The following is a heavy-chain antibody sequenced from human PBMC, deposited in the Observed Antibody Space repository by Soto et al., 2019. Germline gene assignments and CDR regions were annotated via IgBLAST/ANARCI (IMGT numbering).Heavy chain of an antibody. V-gene: IGHV3-33*01. Sequence: GGSLRLSCAASGFTFSSYGMHWVRQAPGKGLEWVAVIWYDGSNKYYADSVKGRFTISRDNSKNTLYLQMNSLRAEDTAVYYCARAAGSYSSSSGVDYWGQGTLVTVSS. CDR2: IWYDGSNK. J-gene: IGHJ4*02. CDR1: GFTFSSYG. CDR3: ARAAGSYSSSSGVDY. D-gene: IGHD6-6*01.